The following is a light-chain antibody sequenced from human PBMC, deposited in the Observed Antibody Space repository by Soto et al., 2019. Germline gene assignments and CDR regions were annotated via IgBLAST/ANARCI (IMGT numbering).Light chain of an antibody. Sequence: EILFAQSPGTLSLSTGERATLSCRASQSVRNTYLAWYQPKPGKTPRLLIYGASSRATGIPDRFSGRGSGRDFTLKISRVGAEDVGMDYCMQGLQTPRTFGGGTKVDI. CDR1: QSVRNTY. V-gene: IGKV3-20*01. J-gene: IGKJ4*01. CDR3: MQGLQTPRT. CDR2: GAS.